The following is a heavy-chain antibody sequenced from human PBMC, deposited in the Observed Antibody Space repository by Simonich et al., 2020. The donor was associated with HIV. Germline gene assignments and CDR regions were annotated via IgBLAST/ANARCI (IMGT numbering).Heavy chain of an antibody. J-gene: IGHJ1*01. Sequence: QLHLQESGPGLVKPSETLSLTCAVYGGSFSGYYWGWIRQPPGKGLGWIGSIYHSGRTYDNPSPKSRVTISVDTSKNQFSLKLSSVTAADTAVYYCARVLGIAAAIDSFQHWGQGTLVTVSS. CDR3: ARVLGIAAAIDSFQH. V-gene: IGHV4-38-2*01. D-gene: IGHD6-13*01. CDR1: GGSFSGYY. CDR2: IYHSGRT.